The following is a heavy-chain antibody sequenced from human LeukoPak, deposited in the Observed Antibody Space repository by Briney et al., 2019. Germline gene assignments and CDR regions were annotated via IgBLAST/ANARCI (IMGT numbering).Heavy chain of an antibody. J-gene: IGHJ4*02. CDR3: ARSVTIFGVRVFDY. CDR2: IYYSGST. Sequence: PSETLSLTCTVSGGSISSGGYYWSWIRQHPGKGLEWIGYIYYSGSTYYNPSLKSRVTMSVGTSKNQFSLKLSSVTAADTAVYYCARSVTIFGVRVFDYWGQGTLVTVSS. D-gene: IGHD3-3*01. CDR1: GGSISSGGYY. V-gene: IGHV4-31*03.